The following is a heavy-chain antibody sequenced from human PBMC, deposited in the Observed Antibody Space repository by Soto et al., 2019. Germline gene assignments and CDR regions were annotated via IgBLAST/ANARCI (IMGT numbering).Heavy chain of an antibody. J-gene: IGHJ6*02. V-gene: IGHV1-2*02. CDR2: IDPNSGAT. Sequence: QVYLVQSGAEVRRPGASVKVSCTAFGYILTGYSLHWVRQAPGQGLEWLGWIDPNSGATNSAEKFHGRGSMPRDTSISAAYLELSSLRSDDTAIYYCARGYGSSPNMELRFGMDVWGQGTTISVSS. CDR1: GYILTGYS. D-gene: IGHD5-18*01. CDR3: ARGYGSSPNMELRFGMDV.